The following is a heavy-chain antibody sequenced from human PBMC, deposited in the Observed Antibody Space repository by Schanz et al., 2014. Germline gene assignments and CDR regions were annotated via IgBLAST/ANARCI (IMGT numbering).Heavy chain of an antibody. J-gene: IGHJ4*02. CDR2: LSGSGGST. Sequence: AQLMESGGGVVQPGTSLILSCSVSGFSLNTYGIHWFRQPAGKGLEWVSALSGSGGSTYYADSVKGRFTISRDNSKNTLYLQMSSLRAEDAAIYYCAKLSSSGRLAGYFDYWGQGALVTVSS. CDR3: AKLSSSGRLAGYFDY. V-gene: IGHV3-23*01. CDR1: GFSLNTYG. D-gene: IGHD6-19*01.